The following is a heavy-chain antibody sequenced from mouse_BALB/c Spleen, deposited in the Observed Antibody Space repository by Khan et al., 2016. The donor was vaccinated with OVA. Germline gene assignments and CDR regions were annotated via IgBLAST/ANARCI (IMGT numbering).Heavy chain of an antibody. J-gene: IGHJ2*01. CDR3: ARLEDI. D-gene: IGHD1-3*01. Sequence: QVQLKESGPGLVAPSQSLSITCTVSGFSLTSYGVHWVRQPPGKGLEWLGVIWAGGSTNYNSALMSRLSISKDNSKIQVFLKMNSLQAEYTAMYYCARLEDIWGQGTTLTVSS. CDR1: GFSLTSYG. CDR2: IWAGGST. V-gene: IGHV2-9*02.